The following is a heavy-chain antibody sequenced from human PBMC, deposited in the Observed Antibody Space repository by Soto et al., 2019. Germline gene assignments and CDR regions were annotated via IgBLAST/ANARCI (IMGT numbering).Heavy chain of an antibody. CDR3: PSSALIDYYYYYGMDV. CDR2: IRSKANSYAT. J-gene: IGHJ6*02. CDR1: GFTFSGSA. D-gene: IGHD3-22*01. V-gene: IGHV3-73*02. Sequence: EVQLVESGGGWVQPGGSLKLSCAASGFTFSGSAMHWVRQASGKGLEWVGRIRSKANSYATAYAASVKGRFTISRDDSKNTAYLQMNSLKTEDTAVYYCPSSALIDYYYYYGMDVWGQGTTVTVSS.